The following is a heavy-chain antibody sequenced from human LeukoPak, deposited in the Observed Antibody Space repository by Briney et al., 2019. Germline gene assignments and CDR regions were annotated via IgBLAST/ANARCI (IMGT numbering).Heavy chain of an antibody. CDR2: INWNGGNT. CDR3: ARDAHCGGAFDI. D-gene: IGHD2-21*01. V-gene: IGHV3-20*04. Sequence: GGSLRLSCAASGFTVSSNYMSWVRQAPGKGLEWVSGINWNGGNTGYADSVKGRFTISRDNAKNSLYLQMNSLRAEGTALYYCARDAHCGGAFDIWGQGTMVTVSS. CDR1: GFTVSSNY. J-gene: IGHJ3*02.